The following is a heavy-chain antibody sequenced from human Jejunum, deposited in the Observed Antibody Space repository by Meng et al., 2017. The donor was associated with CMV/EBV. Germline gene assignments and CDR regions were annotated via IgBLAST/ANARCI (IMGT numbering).Heavy chain of an antibody. Sequence: MHWVRQAPGQGLEWVSSIIRSTTYIYYADSVKGRFSISRDNALISFYLQMDSLRAEDTAVYYCAGDPNTSSFTGSNCHYNYAMDVWGRGTTVTSP. V-gene: IGHV3-21*01. CDR3: AGDPNTSSFTGSNCHYNYAMDV. D-gene: IGHD2-21*02. CDR2: IIRSTTYI. J-gene: IGHJ6*02.